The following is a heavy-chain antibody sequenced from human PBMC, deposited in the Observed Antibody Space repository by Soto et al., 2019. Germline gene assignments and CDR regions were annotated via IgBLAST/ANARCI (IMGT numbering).Heavy chain of an antibody. V-gene: IGHV4-39*01. CDR1: GGSISSSSYY. CDR3: ARNYYGSGSYYNVRFDP. J-gene: IGHJ5*02. D-gene: IGHD3-10*01. Sequence: QLQLQESGPGLVKPSETLSLTCTVSGGSISSSSYYWGWIRQPPGKGLEWIGSIYYSGSTYYNPSLKSRVTIPEDTSKNQFSLKLSSVTAADTAVYYCARNYYGSGSYYNVRFDPWGQGTLVTVSS. CDR2: IYYSGST.